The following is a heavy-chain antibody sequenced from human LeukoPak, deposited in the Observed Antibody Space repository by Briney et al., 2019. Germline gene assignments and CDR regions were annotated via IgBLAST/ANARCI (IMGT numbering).Heavy chain of an antibody. Sequence: GGSLRLSCAASGFSFSSYNMNWVRQAPGKGLEWVSYITSSSNTMYYADSVKGRFTISRDNAKNSLYLQMNSLRAEDTAVYYCARKSGGSGYPFDYWGQGTLVTVSS. CDR2: ITSSSNTM. V-gene: IGHV3-48*01. CDR3: ARKSGGSGYPFDY. D-gene: IGHD2-15*01. CDR1: GFSFSSYN. J-gene: IGHJ4*02.